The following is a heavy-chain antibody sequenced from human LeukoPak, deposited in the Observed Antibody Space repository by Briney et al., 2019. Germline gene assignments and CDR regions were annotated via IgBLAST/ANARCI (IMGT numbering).Heavy chain of an antibody. CDR2: IYYSGST. Sequence: SETLSLTCTVSGDFLSSGAYYWGWIRQSPGKGLSWIGSIYYSGSTFYNATFESRVTTSADTSKNQISLNQTSVTAADTALYYCARADIASCGGDCFYPEYYHQWGQGTLVTVSS. V-gene: IGHV4-39*07. J-gene: IGHJ1*01. CDR1: GDFLSSGAYY. CDR3: ARADIASCGGDCFYPEYYHQ. D-gene: IGHD2-21*02.